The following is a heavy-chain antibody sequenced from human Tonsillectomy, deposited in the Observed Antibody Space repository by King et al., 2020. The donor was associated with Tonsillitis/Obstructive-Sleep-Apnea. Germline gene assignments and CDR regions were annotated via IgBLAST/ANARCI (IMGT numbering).Heavy chain of an antibody. CDR1: GGSISGGGYY. Sequence: VQLQESGPGLVKPSQTLSLTCTVSGGSISGGGYYWSWIRQHPGKGLEWIGYIYYSGSTYYNPSLKSRVTISVDTSKNQFSLKLSSVTAADTAVYYCARSTALRGYSYAVDYWGQGTLVTVSS. CDR2: IYYSGST. J-gene: IGHJ4*02. CDR3: ARSTALRGYSYAVDY. V-gene: IGHV4-31*03. D-gene: IGHD5-18*01.